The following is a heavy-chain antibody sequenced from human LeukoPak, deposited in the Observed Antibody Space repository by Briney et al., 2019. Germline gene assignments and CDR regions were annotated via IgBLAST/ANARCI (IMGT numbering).Heavy chain of an antibody. J-gene: IGHJ5*02. D-gene: IGHD2/OR15-2a*01. CDR3: ARDFYASGFYFWFDP. CDR2: ISPSGTT. V-gene: IGHV4-4*07. CDR1: GGYTGSHY. Sequence: SETLSLTCTVSGGYTGSHYWSWIRQPAEKGLEWIGRISPSGTTHYNPSLGSRVTMSVDTSKNYFSLRLSSVTTADTAVYYCARDFYASGFYFWFDPWGQGMLVTVSS.